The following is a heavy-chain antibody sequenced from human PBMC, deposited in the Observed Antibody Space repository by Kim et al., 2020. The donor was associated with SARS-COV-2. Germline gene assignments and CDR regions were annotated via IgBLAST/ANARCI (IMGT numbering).Heavy chain of an antibody. V-gene: IGHV4-59*08. J-gene: IGHJ5*02. D-gene: IGHD6-13*01. Sequence: SETLSLTCTVSGGSISGHYWSWIRQPPGKGLEWIGYIYYSGSTNYNPSLKSRVAISVDTSNNQFSLKLSSVTAADTAVYYCARSTGTSSWYYWFDPWGQG. CDR1: GGSISGHY. CDR2: IYYSGST. CDR3: ARSTGTSSWYYWFDP.